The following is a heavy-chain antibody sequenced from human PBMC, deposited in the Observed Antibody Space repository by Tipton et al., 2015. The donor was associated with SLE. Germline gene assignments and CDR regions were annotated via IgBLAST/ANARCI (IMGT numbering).Heavy chain of an antibody. J-gene: IGHJ4*02. D-gene: IGHD3-16*02. V-gene: IGHV4-34*01. CDR3: ARGLWGGSYRQYYFDY. CDR2: INHSGST. CDR1: GGSFNNYY. Sequence: TLSLTCAVYGGSFNNYYWDWIRQPPGKGLEWIGEINHSGSTNYNPSLKSRVTISVDTSKNQFSLKLSSVTAADTAVYYCARGLWGGSYRQYYFDYWGQGTLVTVSS.